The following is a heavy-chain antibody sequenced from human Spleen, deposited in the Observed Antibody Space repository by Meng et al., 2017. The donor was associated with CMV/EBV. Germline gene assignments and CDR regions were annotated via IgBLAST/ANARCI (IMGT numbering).Heavy chain of an antibody. D-gene: IGHD2-2*01. J-gene: IGHJ6*02. CDR1: GFTVSTNY. CDR3: ARGGPYCSITTCQTNSNYYYGMDV. CDR2: IYSDGRT. V-gene: IGHV3-66*01. Sequence: GESLKISCAASGFTVSTNYLSWVRQAPGKGLEWLSVIYSDGRTYYTDSVKGRFTISRDNSKNTLYLQMNSLRAEDTAVYYCARGGPYCSITTCQTNSNYYYGMDVWGQGTTVTVSS.